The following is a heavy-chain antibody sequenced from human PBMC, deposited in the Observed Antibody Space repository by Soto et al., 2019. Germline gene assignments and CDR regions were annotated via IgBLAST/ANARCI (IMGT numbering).Heavy chain of an antibody. V-gene: IGHV3-23*01. Sequence: GGSLRLSCAASGFTFSSYAMSWVRQAPGKGLEWVSAISGSGGSTYYADSVKGRFTISRDNSKNTLCLQMNSLRAEDTAVYYCAKDRDYYYYYMDVWGKGTTVTVSS. J-gene: IGHJ6*03. CDR2: ISGSGGST. CDR3: AKDRDYYYYYMDV. CDR1: GFTFSSYA.